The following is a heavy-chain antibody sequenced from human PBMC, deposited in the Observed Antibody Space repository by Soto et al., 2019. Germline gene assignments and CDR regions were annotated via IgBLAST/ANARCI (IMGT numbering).Heavy chain of an antibody. CDR3: AHRLTGHGMDV. J-gene: IGHJ6*02. Sequence: QITLKESGPTLVKPTETLTLTCTFSGFSLSTGGVGVGWFRQPPGKALEWLADLYWNTEKNHNPSLNSRLTITRDTSKNQVVLTMTNMDPIDTATYYCAHRLTGHGMDVWGQGTTVTVSS. CDR1: GFSLSTGGVG. D-gene: IGHD3-16*01. CDR2: LYWNTEK. V-gene: IGHV2-5*01.